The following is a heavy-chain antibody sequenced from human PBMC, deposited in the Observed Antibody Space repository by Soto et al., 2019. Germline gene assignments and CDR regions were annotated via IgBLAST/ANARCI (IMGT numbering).Heavy chain of an antibody. J-gene: IGHJ3*02. Sequence: QVQLQESGPGLVKPSETLSLTCTVSGGSISSYYWSWIRQPPGKGLEWIGYIYYSGSTNYNPSLKSRVTISVDTSKNPFSLKLSSVTAADTAVYYCARETNYDTRGAFDIWGQGTMVTVSS. CDR3: ARETNYDTRGAFDI. V-gene: IGHV4-59*01. CDR1: GGSISSYY. CDR2: IYYSGST. D-gene: IGHD3-9*01.